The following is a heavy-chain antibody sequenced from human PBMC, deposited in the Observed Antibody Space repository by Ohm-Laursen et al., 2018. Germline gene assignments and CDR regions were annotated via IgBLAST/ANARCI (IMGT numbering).Heavy chain of an antibody. CDR2: IDQDGSEK. V-gene: IGHV3-7*01. CDR3: ARDWGDYYYFDY. CDR1: GFAFSSYE. Sequence: SLRLSCAASGFAFSSYEMNWVRRAPGKGLEWVANIDQDGSEKHYVDSVEGRFTISRDNAKNSLYLQMNSLRVEDTAVYYCARDWGDYYYFDYWGQGTLVTVSS. D-gene: IGHD3-16*01. J-gene: IGHJ4*02.